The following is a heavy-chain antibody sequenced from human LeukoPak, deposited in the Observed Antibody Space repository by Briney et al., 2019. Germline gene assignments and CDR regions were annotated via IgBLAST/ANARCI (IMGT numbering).Heavy chain of an antibody. J-gene: IGHJ4*02. V-gene: IGHV3-30*02. D-gene: IGHD6-6*01. CDR2: IRYDGSNK. Sequence: GGSLRLSCAASGFTFSSYGKHWVRQAPGEGLEWVAFIRYDGSNKYYADSVKGRFTISRDNSKNTLYLQMNSLRAEDTAVYYCAKKGPAISSSFDYWGQGTLVTVSS. CDR3: AKKGPAISSSFDY. CDR1: GFTFSSYG.